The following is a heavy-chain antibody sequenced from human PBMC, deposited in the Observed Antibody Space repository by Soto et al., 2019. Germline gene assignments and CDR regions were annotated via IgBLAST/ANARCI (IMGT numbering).Heavy chain of an antibody. Sequence: GESLKISCKGSGYSFTSYWIDWVRQMPGKGLEWMGIIYPGDSDTRYSPSFQGQVTISADKSISTAYLQWSSLKASDTAMYYCARQPNYYDNPDAFDIWGQGTMVTVSS. V-gene: IGHV5-51*01. J-gene: IGHJ3*02. CDR2: IYPGDSDT. CDR3: ARQPNYYDNPDAFDI. D-gene: IGHD3-22*01. CDR1: GYSFTSYW.